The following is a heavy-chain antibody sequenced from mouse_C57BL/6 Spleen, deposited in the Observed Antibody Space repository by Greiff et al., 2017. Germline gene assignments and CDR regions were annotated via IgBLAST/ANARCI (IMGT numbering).Heavy chain of an antibody. J-gene: IGHJ2*01. V-gene: IGHV1-55*01. Sequence: QVQLQQPGAELVKPGASVKMSCKASGYTFTSYWITWVKQRPGQGLEWIGEIYPGSGSTNYNEKFKGKATLPVDTSSSTAYMQLSSLTSEDSAVYYCARGWLNYWGQGTTLTVSS. CDR1: GYTFTSYW. CDR2: IYPGSGST. D-gene: IGHD3-3*01. CDR3: ARGWLNY.